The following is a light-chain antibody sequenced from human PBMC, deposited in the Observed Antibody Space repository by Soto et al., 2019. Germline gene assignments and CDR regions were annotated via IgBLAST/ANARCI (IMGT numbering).Light chain of an antibody. V-gene: IGKV3-15*01. CDR2: RTS. J-gene: IGKJ4*01. CDR3: QQYNNWPRAT. CDR1: QSISSN. Sequence: EIVMTQSPATLSVSPGERATLSCRASQSISSNLAWYQQKPGQAPRLLMFRTSSRATGFLARFSGSGSGTEFNLTISSLQSEDFGVYYCQQYNNWPRATFGGGTKVDI.